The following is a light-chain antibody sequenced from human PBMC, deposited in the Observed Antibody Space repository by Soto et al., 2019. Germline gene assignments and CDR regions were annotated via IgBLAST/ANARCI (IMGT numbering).Light chain of an antibody. CDR1: QSVNY. CDR3: QQRGTWPPLT. CDR2: DAS. J-gene: IGKJ4*01. V-gene: IGKV3-11*01. Sequence: EIVLTQSPATLSLSPGDRATLSCRASQSVNYLAWYQQKPGQAPRLLIYDASNRATGIPARFSGSGSGTDFTLTISSLEPEDFAVYYCQQRGTWPPLTFVGGTKVEIK.